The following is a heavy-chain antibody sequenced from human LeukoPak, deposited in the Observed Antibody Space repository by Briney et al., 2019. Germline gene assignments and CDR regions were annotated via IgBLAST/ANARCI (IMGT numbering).Heavy chain of an antibody. Sequence: GESLKISCKGSGYSFTSYWIGWVRQMPGKGLEWMGIIYPGDSDTRYSPSFQGQVTISADKSISTAYLQWSSLKASDTAMYYCARDGGMGATPVNWFDPWGQGTLVTVSS. CDR1: GYSFTSYW. D-gene: IGHD1-26*01. V-gene: IGHV5-51*01. J-gene: IGHJ5*02. CDR2: IYPGDSDT. CDR3: ARDGGMGATPVNWFDP.